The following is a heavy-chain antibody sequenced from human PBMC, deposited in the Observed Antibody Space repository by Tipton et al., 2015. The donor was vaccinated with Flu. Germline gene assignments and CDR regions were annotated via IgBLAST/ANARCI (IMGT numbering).Heavy chain of an antibody. CDR2: IYPGDSNT. Sequence: VQLVQSGAEVKKPGESRKISCKGSGYSFTSHWIAWVRQMPGKGLEWMGIIYPGDSNTRYSPSFQGQLTISADKSISTTYLQRNTLKASDTAMYYCATNCYYFALDVWGQGPAFTVSS. CDR3: ATNCYYFALDV. J-gene: IGHJ6*02. CDR1: GYSFTSHW. V-gene: IGHV5-51*03.